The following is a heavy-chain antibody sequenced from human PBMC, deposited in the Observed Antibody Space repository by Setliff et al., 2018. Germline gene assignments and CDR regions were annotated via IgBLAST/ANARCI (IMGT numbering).Heavy chain of an antibody. CDR3: ARMSGFLYMDV. J-gene: IGHJ6*03. V-gene: IGHV4-61*09. Sequence: SETLSLTCNVSGVSIANTASYWSWIRQPAGKTLEWIGQVYVGGNTYYNPSFESRVSISVDRSNNQFSLKLSSVTAADTAVYYCARMSGFLYMDVWDKGTTVTVSS. CDR1: GVSIANTASY. CDR2: VYVGGNT. D-gene: IGHD3-3*01.